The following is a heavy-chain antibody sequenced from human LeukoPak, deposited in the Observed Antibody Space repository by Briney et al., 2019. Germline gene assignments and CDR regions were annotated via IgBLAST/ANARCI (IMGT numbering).Heavy chain of an antibody. CDR2: ISSSSSTI. J-gene: IGHJ6*03. V-gene: IGHV3-48*01. Sequence: GGSLRLSCAASGFTFSSYSMNWVRQAPGKGLEWVSYISSSSSTICYADSVKGRFTISRDNAKNSLYLQMNSLRAEDTAVYYCARGVTIFGVEYYYMDVWGKGTTVTVSS. D-gene: IGHD3-3*01. CDR1: GFTFSSYS. CDR3: ARGVTIFGVEYYYMDV.